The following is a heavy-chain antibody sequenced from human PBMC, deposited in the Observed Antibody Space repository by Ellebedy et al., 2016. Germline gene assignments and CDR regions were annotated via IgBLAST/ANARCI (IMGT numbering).Heavy chain of an antibody. J-gene: IGHJ5*02. CDR1: GFTFSNYY. Sequence: GESLKISCAASGFTFSNYYMHWVRHAPGTGLVWVTTINPDGSGTSYADSVKGRFTISRDNAKNTVNLQMNSLTVEDTALYYCARALAAVGQLKDNWFGPWGQGILVTVSS. V-gene: IGHV3-74*01. CDR2: INPDGSGT. D-gene: IGHD6-19*01. CDR3: ARALAAVGQLKDNWFGP.